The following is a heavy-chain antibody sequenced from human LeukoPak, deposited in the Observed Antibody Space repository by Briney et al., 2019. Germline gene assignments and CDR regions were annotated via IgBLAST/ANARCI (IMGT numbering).Heavy chain of an antibody. CDR2: IYGDGST. V-gene: IGHV4-59*01. Sequence: PSETLSLTCTVSGGSITSYYWTWIRQPPGKGLEWIGFIYGDGSTKYNPSLKSRVTMSVDTSKNQFSLKLSSATAADSAVYYCARDKDSGTNHAKIRDDVWGQGTMVTVSS. CDR3: ARDKDSGTNHAKIRDDV. CDR1: GGSITSYY. J-gene: IGHJ3*01. D-gene: IGHD1-26*01.